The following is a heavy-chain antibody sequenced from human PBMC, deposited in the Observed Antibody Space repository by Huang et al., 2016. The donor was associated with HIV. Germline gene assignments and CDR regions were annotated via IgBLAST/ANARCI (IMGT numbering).Heavy chain of an antibody. V-gene: IGHV1-69*13. J-gene: IGHJ4*02. Sequence: QVQLVQSGAEVKKPGSSVKVSCKVSGGTFNNAISWVRQAPGQGLEWIGGIIPIFGTPNYARKFQGRVTMTADESTSIAYMELSSLRSEDTAVYYCARGAPDLDSHLDHWGQGTLVTVSS. D-gene: IGHD3-3*01. CDR1: GGTFNNA. CDR3: ARGAPDLDSHLDH. CDR2: IIPIFGTP.